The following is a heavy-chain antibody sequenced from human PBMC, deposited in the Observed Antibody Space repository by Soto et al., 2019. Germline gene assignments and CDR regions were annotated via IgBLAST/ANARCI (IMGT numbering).Heavy chain of an antibody. J-gene: IGHJ6*02. V-gene: IGHV3-74*01. D-gene: IGHD3-9*01. CDR3: AKDRTYDILTGYSYYYYYYGMDV. CDR2: ISTDGSTT. Sequence: EVQLVESGGGVVQPGGSLRLSCAASGFTFTFSSYWMHWVRQAPGKGLVWVSRISTDGSTTSYADSVKGRFTISRDNANNALFLQMNSLRAEDTAVYYCAKDRTYDILTGYSYYYYYYGMDVWGQGTTVTVSS. CDR1: GFTFTFSSYW.